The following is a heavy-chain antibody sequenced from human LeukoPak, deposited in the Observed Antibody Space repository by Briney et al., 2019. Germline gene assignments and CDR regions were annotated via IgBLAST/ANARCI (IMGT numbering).Heavy chain of an antibody. CDR3: ARDSSSWSTWGYYYYYYMDV. J-gene: IGHJ6*03. CDR1: GYTFTSYD. D-gene: IGHD6-13*01. CDR2: MNPNSGNT. Sequence: ASVKVSCKASGYTFTSYDINWVRQATGQGLEWMGWMNPNSGNTGYAQKFQGRVTMTRNTSISTAYMELSSLRSEDTAVYYCARDSSSWSTWGYYYYYYMDVWGKGTTVTISS. V-gene: IGHV1-8*01.